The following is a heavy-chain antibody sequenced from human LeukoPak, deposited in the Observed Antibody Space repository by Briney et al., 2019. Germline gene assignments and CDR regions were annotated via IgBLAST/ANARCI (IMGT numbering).Heavy chain of an antibody. D-gene: IGHD3-10*01. CDR1: GDSIGRINYF. J-gene: IGHJ4*02. Sequence: PSETLSLTCTISGDSIGRINYFWGWIRQAPGKGLEWIVSMSYSGHTYYNPSLKSRVTTSIDTSKNQLSLNLKSVTAADTALYYCAKHYMGSSYNHGLDCWGQGTLVTVSS. CDR3: AKHYMGSSYNHGLDC. V-gene: IGHV4-39*01. CDR2: MSYSGHT.